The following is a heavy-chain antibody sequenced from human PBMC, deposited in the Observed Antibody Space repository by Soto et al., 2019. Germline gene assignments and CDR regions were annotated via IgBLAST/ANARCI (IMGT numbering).Heavy chain of an antibody. CDR1: GFTFDDYA. CDR3: AKAPSYDSSEYYFDY. V-gene: IGHV3-9*01. J-gene: IGHJ4*02. CDR2: ISWNSGSI. D-gene: IGHD3-22*01. Sequence: QSGGSLRLSCAASGFTFDDYAMHWVRQAPGKGLEWVSGISWNSGSIGYADSVKGRFTIPRDNAKNSLYLQMNSLRAEDTALYYCAKAPSYDSSEYYFDYWGQGTLVTVSS.